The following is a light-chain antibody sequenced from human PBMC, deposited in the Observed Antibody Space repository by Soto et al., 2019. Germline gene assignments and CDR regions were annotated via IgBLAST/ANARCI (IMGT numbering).Light chain of an antibody. CDR1: ISDVGGYNY. J-gene: IGLJ2*01. CDR2: DVS. CDR3: CSYAGSYTFVV. Sequence: XALTQPRSVSGAPGHSVTISCTGTISDVGGYNYVSWYQQHPGKAPKLMIYDVSKRPSGVPDRFSGSKSGNTASLTISGLQAEDEADYYCCSYAGSYTFVVFGGGTKVTVL. V-gene: IGLV2-11*01.